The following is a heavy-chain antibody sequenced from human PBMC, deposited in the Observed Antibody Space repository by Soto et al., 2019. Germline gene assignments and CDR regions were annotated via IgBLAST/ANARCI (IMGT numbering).Heavy chain of an antibody. V-gene: IGHV3-13*01. J-gene: IGHJ6*02. Sequence: GGSLRLSCAASGFTFSNYDMHWVRQVTGKGLEWVSGITTTGDTYYPGSVKGRFTISREKAKNSLYLQMNSLSAGDTAVYYCARELHGGSYGMDVWGQGTTVTVSS. CDR3: ARELHGGSYGMDV. CDR1: GFTFSNYD. CDR2: ITTTGDT.